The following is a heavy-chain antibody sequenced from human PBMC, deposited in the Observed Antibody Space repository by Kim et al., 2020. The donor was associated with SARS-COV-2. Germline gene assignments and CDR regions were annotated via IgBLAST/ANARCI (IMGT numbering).Heavy chain of an antibody. D-gene: IGHD3-10*01. Sequence: VGSLRLSCVASGFTFGTFAMSWVRQAPGKGLECVSTIDSGAGTDYGDSVRGRFTISRDNSKNTLYLQMNSLRAEDTAIYYCAKQRGPSSGAFDNWGQGT. J-gene: IGHJ3*02. V-gene: IGHV3-23*01. CDR2: IDSGAGT. CDR3: AKQRGPSSGAFDN. CDR1: GFTFGTFA.